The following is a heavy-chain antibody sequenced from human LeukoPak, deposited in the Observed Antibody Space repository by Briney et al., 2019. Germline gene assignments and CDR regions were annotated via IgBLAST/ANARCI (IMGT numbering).Heavy chain of an antibody. CDR2: IYSDNT. V-gene: IGHV3-66*03. CDR1: GFTVSSNS. D-gene: IGHD3-10*01. CDR3: GYYNSGSYSTPDS. Sequence: GGSLRLSCTVSGFTVSSNSMSWVRQAPGKGLEWVSFIYSDNTHYSDSVKGRFTISRDNSKNTLYLQMKTLRSEDTAVYYCGYYNSGSYSTPDSWGQGTQVTVSS. J-gene: IGHJ5*01.